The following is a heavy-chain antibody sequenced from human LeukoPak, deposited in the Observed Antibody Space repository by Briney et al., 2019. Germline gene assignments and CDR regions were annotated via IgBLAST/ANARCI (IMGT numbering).Heavy chain of an antibody. CDR2: INSSGTYI. CDR3: AVSGEHSVDY. Sequence: SGGSLRLSCAASGFTFSSYSMNWVRQAPGKGLEWVSSINSSGTYIYYADSVKGRFTISRDNAKNSLYLQMNSLRAEDTAVYYCAVSGEHSVDYWGLGTLVTVSS. D-gene: IGHD1/OR15-1a*01. CDR1: GFTFSSYS. V-gene: IGHV3-21*01. J-gene: IGHJ4*02.